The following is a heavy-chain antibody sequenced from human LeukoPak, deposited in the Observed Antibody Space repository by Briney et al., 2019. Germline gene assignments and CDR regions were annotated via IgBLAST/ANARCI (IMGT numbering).Heavy chain of an antibody. CDR3: ARGGLEYDSSGYYYPARY. J-gene: IGHJ4*02. D-gene: IGHD3-22*01. CDR2: IIPIFGTA. CDR1: GGTFSSYA. V-gene: IGHV1-69*06. Sequence: SVKVSCKASGGTFSSYAISWVRQAPGQGLEWMGGIIPIFGTANYAQKFQGRVTITADKSTSTAYMELSSLRSEDTAVYYCARGGLEYDSSGYYYPARYWGQGTLVTVSS.